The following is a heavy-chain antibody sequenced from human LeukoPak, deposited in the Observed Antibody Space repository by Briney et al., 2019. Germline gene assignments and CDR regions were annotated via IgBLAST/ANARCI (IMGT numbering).Heavy chain of an antibody. CDR2: LSRSGDSP. J-gene: IGHJ4*02. Sequence: GGTLRLSCAASGFTFSNYGMSWVRQAPGKGLEWVSTLSRSGDSPYYADSVKGRFTISRDNSKNTVYLQMNSLRAEDTAVYYCAKVGYYNDSSGYYLDYFDYWGQGTLVTVSS. CDR3: AKVGYYNDSSGYYLDYFDY. D-gene: IGHD3-22*01. CDR1: GFTFSNYG. V-gene: IGHV3-23*01.